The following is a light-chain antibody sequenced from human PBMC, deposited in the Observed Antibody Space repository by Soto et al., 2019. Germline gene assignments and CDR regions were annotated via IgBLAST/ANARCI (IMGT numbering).Light chain of an antibody. V-gene: IGKV3-20*01. Sequence: EIVLTQSPGTLSLSPGERATLSCRASQSVSSKYLSWYQQKPGQAPRVLIYGTSIRASGVPERFSGGGSGTDFTLTITRLEPEDFAVYYCQQYGSSLFTFGPGTKVDFK. CDR1: QSVSSKY. J-gene: IGKJ3*01. CDR2: GTS. CDR3: QQYGSSLFT.